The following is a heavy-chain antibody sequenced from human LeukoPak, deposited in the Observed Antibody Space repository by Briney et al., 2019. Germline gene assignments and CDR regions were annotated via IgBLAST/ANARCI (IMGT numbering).Heavy chain of an antibody. CDR1: GFTFSSYA. V-gene: IGHV3-23*01. J-gene: IGHJ4*02. CDR2: ISGSGGST. Sequence: SGGSLRLSCAASGFTFSSYAMSWVRQAPGKGLEWVSAISGSGGSTYYADSVKGRFTISRDNSKNTLYLQMNSLRAEDTAVYYCAKVDRIAAAGILAFDYWGQGTLVTVSS. CDR3: AKVDRIAAAGILAFDY. D-gene: IGHD6-13*01.